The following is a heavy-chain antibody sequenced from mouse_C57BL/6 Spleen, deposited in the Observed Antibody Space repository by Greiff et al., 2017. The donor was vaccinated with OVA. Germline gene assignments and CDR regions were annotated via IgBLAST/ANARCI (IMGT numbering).Heavy chain of an antibody. Sequence: VKLMESGPELVKPGASVKISCKASGYTFTDYYINWVKQRPGQGLEWIGWIFPGSGSTYYNEKFKGKATLTVDKSSSTAYMLLSSLTSEDSAVYFCARADDYLYAMDYWGQGTSVTVSS. J-gene: IGHJ4*01. CDR3: ARADDYLYAMDY. V-gene: IGHV1-75*01. D-gene: IGHD2-4*01. CDR1: GYTFTDYY. CDR2: IFPGSGST.